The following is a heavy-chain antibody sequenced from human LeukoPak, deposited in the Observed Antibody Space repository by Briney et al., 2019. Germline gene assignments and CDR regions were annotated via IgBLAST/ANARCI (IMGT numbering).Heavy chain of an antibody. D-gene: IGHD6-13*01. Sequence: GGSLRLSCAASGFTFSSYAMHWVRQAPGKGLEWVAVISYDGSNKYYADSVKGRFTISRDNSKNTLYLQMNSLRAEDTAVYYCARGAAAGLFDYWARKPWSPSPQ. CDR2: ISYDGSNK. V-gene: IGHV3-30-3*01. J-gene: IGHJ4*02. CDR3: ARGAAAGLFDY. CDR1: GFTFSSYA.